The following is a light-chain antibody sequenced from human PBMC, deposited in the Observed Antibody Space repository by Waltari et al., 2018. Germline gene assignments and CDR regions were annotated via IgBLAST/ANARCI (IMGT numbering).Light chain of an antibody. Sequence: EVVMTQSPATLSVSPGERATLSCRTSQSVSRNLAWYQQNPGQAPRLLIYGASTRATGIPARFSGSGSGTEFTLTISSLQSEDFAVYYCQQYNNWPRTFGQGTKVEIK. CDR1: QSVSRN. V-gene: IGKV3-15*01. CDR3: QQYNNWPRT. CDR2: GAS. J-gene: IGKJ1*01.